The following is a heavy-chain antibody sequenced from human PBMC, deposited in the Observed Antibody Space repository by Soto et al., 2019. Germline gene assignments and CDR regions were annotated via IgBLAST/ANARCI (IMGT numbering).Heavy chain of an antibody. CDR2: ITPYNGNA. CDR1: GYTFTNFG. J-gene: IGHJ4*02. D-gene: IGHD1-26*01. CDR3: ARARMFSGAHHDY. V-gene: IGHV1-18*04. Sequence: QVHLVQSGAVVENPGASVKVSCKASGYTFTNFGINWVRQAPGQGLEWMGWITPYNGNANYPQKHQDRLTITTDTSTNTAYLELRSLRSDDTAVYFCARARMFSGAHHDYWGQGTRGTVSS.